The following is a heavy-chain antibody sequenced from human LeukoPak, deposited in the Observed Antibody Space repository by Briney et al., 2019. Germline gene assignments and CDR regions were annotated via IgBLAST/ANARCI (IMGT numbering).Heavy chain of an antibody. D-gene: IGHD3-3*01. CDR1: GYTFTSYD. J-gene: IGHJ4*02. Sequence: GASVKVSCRASGYTFTSYDINWVRQATGQGLEWMGWMNPNSGNTGYAQKFQGRVTMTRNTSISTAYMELSSLRSEDTAVYCCARGTGFLEWLDFDYWGQGTLVTVSS. V-gene: IGHV1-8*01. CDR3: ARGTGFLEWLDFDY. CDR2: MNPNSGNT.